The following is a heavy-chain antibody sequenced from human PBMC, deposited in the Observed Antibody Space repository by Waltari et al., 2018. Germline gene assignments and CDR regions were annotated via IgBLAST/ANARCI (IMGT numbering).Heavy chain of an antibody. CDR2: VEPEDGET. V-gene: IGHV1-69-2*01. CDR1: GYTFTDYY. J-gene: IGHJ6*02. Sequence: EVQLVQSGAEVKKPGATVKISCKVSGYTFTDYYMHWVQQAPRKGLEWMGLVEPEDGETIDAEKFQGRVTITADTSTDTAYMELSSLRSEDTAVYYCAVSGTISERGYYYYGMDVWGQGTTVTVSS. D-gene: IGHD2-8*01. CDR3: AVSGTISERGYYYYGMDV.